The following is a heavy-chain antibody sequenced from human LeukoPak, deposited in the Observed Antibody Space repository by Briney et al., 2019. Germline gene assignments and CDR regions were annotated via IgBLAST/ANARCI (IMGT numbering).Heavy chain of an antibody. CDR1: GYSFTTYW. V-gene: IGHV5-51*01. J-gene: IGHJ4*02. D-gene: IGHD5-12*01. CDR3: TRRSIGAYSGYDPVFDY. CDR2: IYPGETDT. Sequence: LKISSEGPGYSFTTYWIACVPQMPRKGLYWMGIIYPGETDTKYSPSFQGHVTISADKSIRTAYLQWRSLKASDTAIYYCTRRSIGAYSGYDPVFDYWGQGALVTVSS.